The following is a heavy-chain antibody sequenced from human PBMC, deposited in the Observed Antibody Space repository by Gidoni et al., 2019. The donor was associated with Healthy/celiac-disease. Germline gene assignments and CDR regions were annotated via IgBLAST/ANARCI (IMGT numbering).Heavy chain of an antibody. CDR1: GGSISSADYY. Sequence: VQLQDSGPGLVTPSQTLSLSCTVPGGSISSADYYWSWIRQPPGKGLEWIGYSYYSGSTYYNPSLKSRVTISVDTSKNQFSLKLSSLTAADAAVYYCARDRDWGNYYYYGMDVWGQGTTVTVSS. D-gene: IGHD7-27*01. V-gene: IGHV4-30-4*01. CDR2: SYYSGST. CDR3: ARDRDWGNYYYYGMDV. J-gene: IGHJ6*02.